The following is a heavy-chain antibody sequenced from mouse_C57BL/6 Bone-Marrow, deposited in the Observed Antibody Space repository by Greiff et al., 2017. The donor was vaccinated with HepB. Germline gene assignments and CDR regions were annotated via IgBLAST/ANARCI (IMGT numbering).Heavy chain of an antibody. J-gene: IGHJ2*01. D-gene: IGHD2-3*01. CDR2: IHPNSGST. CDR3: ARFERWLLPLFDY. Sequence: QVQLQQPGAELVKPGASVKLSCKASGYTFTSYWMHWVKQRPGQALEWIGMIHPNSGSTNYNEKFKNKATLTVDKSSSTAYMQLSSLTSEDSAVYYCARFERWLLPLFDYWGQGTTLTVSS. CDR1: GYTFTSYW. V-gene: IGHV1-64*01.